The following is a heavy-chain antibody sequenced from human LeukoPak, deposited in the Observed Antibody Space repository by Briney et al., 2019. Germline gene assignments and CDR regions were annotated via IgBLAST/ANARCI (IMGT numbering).Heavy chain of an antibody. CDR2: INHSGST. Sequence: KASETLSLTCAVYGGSFSGYYWSWIRQPPGKGLEWIGEINHSGSTNYNPSLKSRVTISVDTSKNQFSLKLSSVTAADTAVYYCARTLSAGYSSGWYTSHYYYYNYMDVWGKGTTVTISS. CDR3: ARTLSAGYSSGWYTSHYYYYNYMDV. CDR1: GGSFSGYY. D-gene: IGHD6-19*01. V-gene: IGHV4-34*01. J-gene: IGHJ6*03.